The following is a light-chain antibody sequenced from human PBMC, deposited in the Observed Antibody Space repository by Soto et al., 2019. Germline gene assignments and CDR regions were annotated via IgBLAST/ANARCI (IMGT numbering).Light chain of an antibody. J-gene: IGKJ5*01. CDR2: DSS. V-gene: IGKV1-33*01. Sequence: DIQMTQSPSSLSASVGDRVTIICQASQDINNYLNWYQQKPGKAPKLLIYDSSNLEIGVPSRFSVDGYGTRFRFTISSPQPEDIETYYCQQFDNLPFTFGQGTRLEIK. CDR1: QDINNY. CDR3: QQFDNLPFT.